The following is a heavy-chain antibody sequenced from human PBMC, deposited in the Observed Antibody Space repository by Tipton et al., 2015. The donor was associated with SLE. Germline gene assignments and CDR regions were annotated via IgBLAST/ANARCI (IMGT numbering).Heavy chain of an antibody. D-gene: IGHD3-16*01. J-gene: IGHJ2*01. Sequence: TLSLTCTVSGGSISSDTYYWGWIRQHPAKGLELIGYIYHSGTTYYNPSLKSRITMSVDTSNNQFSLTLTSVTAADTAVYYCARLGRRGGNWYFDLWGRGTLVTVSS. V-gene: IGHV4-30-4*08. CDR3: ARLGRRGGNWYFDL. CDR1: GGSISSDTYY. CDR2: IYHSGTT.